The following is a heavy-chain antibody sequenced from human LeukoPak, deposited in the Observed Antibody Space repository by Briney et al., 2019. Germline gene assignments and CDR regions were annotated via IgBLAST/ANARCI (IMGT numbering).Heavy chain of an antibody. D-gene: IGHD2-15*01. CDR3: ARMGTMGAASYNSYYYYMDV. V-gene: IGHV3-7*01. J-gene: IGHJ6*03. CDR2: IKEDGSER. CDR1: GFTLSSYW. Sequence: PGGSLRLSCGGSGFTLSSYWMTCVRQAPGKGLEWVANIKEDGSERHYVDSVKGRFTISRDNAENSLYLQMNSLRAEDTAVYYCARMGTMGAASYNSYYYYMDVWGKGTTVAVSS.